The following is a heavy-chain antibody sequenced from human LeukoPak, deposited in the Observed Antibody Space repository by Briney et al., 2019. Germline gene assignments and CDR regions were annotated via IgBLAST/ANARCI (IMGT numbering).Heavy chain of an antibody. J-gene: IGHJ5*02. CDR2: IYYSGST. CDR1: GGSISSYY. Sequence: SETLSLTCTVSGGSISSYYWSWLRQTPGKGLEWIGDIYYSGSTNYNPSLKSRVTISVDTSKNQFSLKLSSVTAADTAVYYCARGPNTAMVTGGWFDPWGQGTLVTVSS. V-gene: IGHV4-59*01. D-gene: IGHD5-18*01. CDR3: ARGPNTAMVTGGWFDP.